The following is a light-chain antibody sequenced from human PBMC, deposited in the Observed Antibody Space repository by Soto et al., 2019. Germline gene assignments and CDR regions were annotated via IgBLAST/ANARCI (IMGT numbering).Light chain of an antibody. Sequence: DLQMTQSPSSLSASVGYRVTIPCRASQSISSYLNWYQQKPGKAPKLLIYAASSLQSGVPSRFSGSGSGTDFTLTISSLQPEDFATYYCQQSYSTPPFTFGPGTKVD. CDR1: QSISSY. CDR2: AAS. CDR3: QQSYSTPPFT. J-gene: IGKJ3*01. V-gene: IGKV1-39*01.